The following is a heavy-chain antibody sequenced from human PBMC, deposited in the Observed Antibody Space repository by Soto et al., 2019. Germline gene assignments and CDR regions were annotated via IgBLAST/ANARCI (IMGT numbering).Heavy chain of an antibody. Sequence: GASVKVSCVACGFTFNSHGLSCLLQAPGQGLEWMGWISPYNGNTNYAQNLQGRVSMTTDTSTSTAYMELRSLGSDDTSVYYCARDKPQLATIFDFWGQGTLVTVSS. J-gene: IGHJ4*02. CDR1: GFTFNSHG. CDR3: ARDKPQLATIFDF. CDR2: ISPYNGNT. V-gene: IGHV1-18*04.